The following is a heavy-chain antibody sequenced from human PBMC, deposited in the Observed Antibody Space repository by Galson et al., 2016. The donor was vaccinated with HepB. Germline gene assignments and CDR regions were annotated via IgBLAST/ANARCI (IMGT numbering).Heavy chain of an antibody. CDR3: ASLQGYGDYGAYRYYSKDV. J-gene: IGHJ6*02. Sequence: SQRLSCAASGFTFSRNAFHWVRQAPGKGLEWVAVISYDGNNKKYLDSVKGRFTISRDNSYNTVYLQMSSLRADDTAVYYCASLQGYGDYGAYRYYSKDVWGQGTTVTVSS. CDR1: GFTFSRNA. CDR2: ISYDGNNK. D-gene: IGHD4-17*01. V-gene: IGHV3-30-3*01.